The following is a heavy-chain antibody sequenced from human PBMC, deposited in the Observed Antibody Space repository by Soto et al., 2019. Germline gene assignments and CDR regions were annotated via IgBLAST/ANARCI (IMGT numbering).Heavy chain of an antibody. CDR1: GVSISSGDYY. V-gene: IGHV4-31*03. Sequence: SETLSLTCSVSGVSISSGDYYWSWIRQHPGKGLEWIGYIYYSVTTYYNPSLKSRVTISVDTSKNQFSLKLSSVTAADTAVYYCARDYRASYPAYYYYGMDVWGQGTTVTVSS. CDR3: ARDYRASYPAYYYYGMDV. CDR2: IYYSVTT. D-gene: IGHD3-16*02. J-gene: IGHJ6*02.